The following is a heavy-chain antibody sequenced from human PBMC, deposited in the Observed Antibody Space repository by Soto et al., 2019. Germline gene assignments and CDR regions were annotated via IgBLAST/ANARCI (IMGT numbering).Heavy chain of an antibody. CDR2: IHHTGDT. D-gene: IGHD3-10*01. J-gene: IGHJ4*02. CDR3: VRFEERSPGSEPLADY. CDR1: GESFSAYY. Sequence: QVHVQQWGAGLLKPSETLSLTCGVYGESFSAYYWNWFRQSPGKGLEWIGDIHHTGDTKYNPSLKRRLTLSVDSAKNQFSRNLTSVTAADTAVYYCVRFEERSPGSEPLADYWGQGTLVTVSS. V-gene: IGHV4-34*01.